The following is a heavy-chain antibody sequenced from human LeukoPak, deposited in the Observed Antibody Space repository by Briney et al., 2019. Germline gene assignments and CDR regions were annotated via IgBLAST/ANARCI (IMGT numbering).Heavy chain of an antibody. D-gene: IGHD3-16*01. CDR3: ARIGGELWTPNFDY. Sequence: SQTLSLTCAISGDSVSSNSAAWNWIRQSPSRGLEWLGRTYYRSKWYNDYAVSVKSRITINPDTSKNQFSLQLNSMTPEDTAVYYCARIGGELWTPNFDYWGQGTLVTVSS. CDR1: GDSVSSNSAA. V-gene: IGHV6-1*01. J-gene: IGHJ4*02. CDR2: TYYRSKWYN.